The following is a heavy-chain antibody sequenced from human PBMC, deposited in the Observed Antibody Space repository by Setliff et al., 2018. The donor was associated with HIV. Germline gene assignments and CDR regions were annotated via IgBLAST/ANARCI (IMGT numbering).Heavy chain of an antibody. J-gene: IGHJ4*02. V-gene: IGHV4-39*01. D-gene: IGHD3-16*01. CDR1: GGSINIGSYY. CDR2: MFYSGST. Sequence: SETLSLTCAVSGGSINIGSYYWGWIRQPPEKGLEWIGTMFYSGSTYYNPSLKSRVTIFIDTSKNQFSLRLSSLTAADTAVYYCARFYDYYGHRLDYWGQGTQVTVSS. CDR3: ARFYDYYGHRLDY.